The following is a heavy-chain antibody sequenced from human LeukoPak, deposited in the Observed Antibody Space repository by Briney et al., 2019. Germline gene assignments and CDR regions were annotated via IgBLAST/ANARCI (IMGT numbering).Heavy chain of an antibody. J-gene: IGHJ4*02. V-gene: IGHV4-39*01. Sequence: SETLSLTCIVSGGSISSSSYYWAWIRQPPGKGLEWIGSIFYSGTTFYNPSLKSRLTISVDTSKTQFSLRLSSVTAADTAVYYCARRDIVATISTWGQGILVTVSS. CDR3: ARRDIVATIST. CDR1: GGSISSSSYY. D-gene: IGHD5-12*01. CDR2: IFYSGTT.